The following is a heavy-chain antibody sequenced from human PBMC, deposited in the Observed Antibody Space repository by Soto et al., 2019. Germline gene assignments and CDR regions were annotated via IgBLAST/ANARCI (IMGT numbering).Heavy chain of an antibody. J-gene: IGHJ5*02. V-gene: IGHV4-30-4*01. Sequence: SETLSPTCPLSGGSISSGDYYWSWIRQPPWKGLEWIGHIYYSGSSYYNPSLKNRVTVSVRASKNHFTLKLRAVTAAGTAMYYCTRDDGYMIRGVAWFEAWGQEXLVAVYS. D-gene: IGHD3-10*01. CDR2: IYYSGSS. CDR3: TRDDGYMIRGVAWFEA. CDR1: GGSISSGDYY.